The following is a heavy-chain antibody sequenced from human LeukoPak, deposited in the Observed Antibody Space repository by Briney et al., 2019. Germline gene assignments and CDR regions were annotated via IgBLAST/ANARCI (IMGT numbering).Heavy chain of an antibody. Sequence: PSETLSLTCTVSGGSISSGGYYWSWIRQHPGKGLEWIGYIYYSGSTYYNPSLKSRVTISVDTSKNQFSLKLSSVTAADTAVYYCARGVAAAGNPHPDYWGQGTLVTVSS. V-gene: IGHV4-31*03. J-gene: IGHJ4*02. CDR1: GGSISSGGYY. CDR3: ARGVAAAGNPHPDY. D-gene: IGHD6-13*01. CDR2: IYYSGST.